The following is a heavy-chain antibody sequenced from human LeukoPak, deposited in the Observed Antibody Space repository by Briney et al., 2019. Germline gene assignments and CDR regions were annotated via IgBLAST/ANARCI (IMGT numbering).Heavy chain of an antibody. CDR1: GYTFTGYY. J-gene: IGHJ5*02. Sequence: ASAKVSCKASGYTFTGYYMHWVRQAPGQGLEWMGWINPNSGGTNYAQKFQGRVTMTRDTSISTAYMELSRLRSDDTAVYYCARDPYYYDSSGYSWGQGTLVTVSS. D-gene: IGHD3-22*01. V-gene: IGHV1-2*02. CDR3: ARDPYYYDSSGYS. CDR2: INPNSGGT.